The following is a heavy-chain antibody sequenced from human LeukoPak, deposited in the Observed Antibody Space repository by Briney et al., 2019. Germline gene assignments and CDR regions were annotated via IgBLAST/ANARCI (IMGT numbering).Heavy chain of an antibody. Sequence: GGSLRLSCAASGFTFSTYGMHWVRKAPGRGLEWVAFIRSDGSNKYYADSVKGRFTISRDNSKNTLYLQMNSLRAEDTAVYYCARGPSGYHNTGGQGTLVTVSS. CDR2: IRSDGSNK. J-gene: IGHJ4*02. V-gene: IGHV3-30*02. D-gene: IGHD5-12*01. CDR3: ARGPSGYHNT. CDR1: GFTFSTYG.